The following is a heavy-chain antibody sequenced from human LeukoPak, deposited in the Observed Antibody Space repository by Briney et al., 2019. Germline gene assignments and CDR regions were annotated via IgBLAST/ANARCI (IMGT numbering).Heavy chain of an antibody. CDR1: GYTLTSYD. CDR2: MNPNSGNT. Sequence: GASVKVSCKASGYTLTSYDINWVRQATGQGLEWMGWMNPNSGNTGYAQKFQGRVTITRNTSISTAYMELSSLRSEDMAVYYCARFGYCSSTSCYGDALDIWGQGTMVTVSS. V-gene: IGHV1-8*03. J-gene: IGHJ3*02. D-gene: IGHD2-2*01. CDR3: ARFGYCSSTSCYGDALDI.